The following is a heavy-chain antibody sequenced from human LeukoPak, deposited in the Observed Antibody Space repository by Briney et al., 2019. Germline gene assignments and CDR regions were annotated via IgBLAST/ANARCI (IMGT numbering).Heavy chain of an antibody. CDR1: GFTVSAHY. CDR2: IYTAGNT. D-gene: IGHD6-13*01. CDR3: AAYIAGVPH. Sequence: PGGSLRLSCAASGFTVSAHYMSWVRQAPGKGLEWVSVIYTAGNTYYADSLRGRFTISRDTSKNTLYLQVDSLRAEDTAVYYCAAYIAGVPHWGQGTLVTVSS. J-gene: IGHJ4*02. V-gene: IGHV3-53*01.